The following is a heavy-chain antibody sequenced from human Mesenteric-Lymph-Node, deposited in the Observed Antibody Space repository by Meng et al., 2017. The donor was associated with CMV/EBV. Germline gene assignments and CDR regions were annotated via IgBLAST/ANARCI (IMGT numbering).Heavy chain of an antibody. Sequence: ASVKVSCKASGYTFTSYGISWVRQAPGQGLEWMGWISAYNGNTNYAQKLQGRVTMTTDTSTSTAYMELRSLRSDDTAVYYCAGDSSRIRRVVVAAWYYYGMDVWGQGTTVTVSS. CDR2: ISAYNGNT. V-gene: IGHV1-18*01. J-gene: IGHJ6*02. CDR1: GYTFTSYG. D-gene: IGHD2-15*01. CDR3: AGDSSRIRRVVVAAWYYYGMDV.